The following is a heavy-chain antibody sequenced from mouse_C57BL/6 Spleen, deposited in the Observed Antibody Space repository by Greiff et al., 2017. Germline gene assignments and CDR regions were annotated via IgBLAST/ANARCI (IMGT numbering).Heavy chain of an antibody. J-gene: IGHJ1*03. Sequence: VQLQQSGPGLVKPSQSLSLTCSVTGYSITSGYYWNWIRQFPGNKLEWMGYISYDGSNNYNPSLKNRISITRDTSKNQFFLKLNSVTTEDTATYYCARNSNYVDWYFDVWGTGTTVTVSS. CDR1: GYSITSGYY. D-gene: IGHD2-5*01. V-gene: IGHV3-6*01. CDR3: ARNSNYVDWYFDV. CDR2: ISYDGSN.